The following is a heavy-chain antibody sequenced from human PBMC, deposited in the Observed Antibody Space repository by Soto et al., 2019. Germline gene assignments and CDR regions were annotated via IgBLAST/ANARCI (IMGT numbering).Heavy chain of an antibody. D-gene: IGHD5-18*01. V-gene: IGHV4-31*03. CDR1: GGSISSAAYY. CDR3: AREYTYGSNFFDC. J-gene: IGHJ4*02. Sequence: QVQLQESGPGLVKPSQTLYLTCTVSGGSISSAAYYWSWIRQHPGKGLEWIGYISHSGSTYYTPSLTSRVIISADTSKNQFSLNLTSVTAADTAVYYCAREYTYGSNFFDCWGQGALVTVSS. CDR2: ISHSGST.